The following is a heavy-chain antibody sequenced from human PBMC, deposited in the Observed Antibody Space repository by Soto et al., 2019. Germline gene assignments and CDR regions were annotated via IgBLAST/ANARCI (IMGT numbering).Heavy chain of an antibody. J-gene: IGHJ4*02. CDR1: GYTFTSYY. D-gene: IGHD5-12*01. V-gene: IGHV1-46*01. CDR3: AIDGEGRDGYNFYFDY. CDR2: INPSGGST. Sequence: ASVKVSCKASGYTFTSYYMHWVRQAPGQGLEWMGIINPSGGSTSYAQKFQGRVTMTRDTFTSTVYMELSSLRSEDTAVYYCAIDGEGRDGYNFYFDYWGQGALVTVYS.